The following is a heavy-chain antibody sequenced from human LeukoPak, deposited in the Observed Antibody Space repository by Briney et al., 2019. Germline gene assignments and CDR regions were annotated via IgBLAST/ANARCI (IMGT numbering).Heavy chain of an antibody. CDR1: GFTFGSYD. V-gene: IGHV3-30*03. D-gene: IGHD3-16*01. Sequence: QPGRSLRLSCAASGFTFGSYDMRWVRQAPGKGLEWVALISYDGGNKYYADSVKGRFTISRDNSKNTLYLQMDSLRVEDTAVYYCARWGDGKKFDYWGQGTLVTVSS. CDR3: ARWGDGKKFDY. CDR2: ISYDGGNK. J-gene: IGHJ4*02.